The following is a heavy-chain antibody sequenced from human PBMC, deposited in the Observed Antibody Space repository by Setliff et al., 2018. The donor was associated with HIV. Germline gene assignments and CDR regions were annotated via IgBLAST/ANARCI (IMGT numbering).Heavy chain of an antibody. CDR1: LTRVC. V-gene: IGHV1-18*01. CDR2: SSAYKGHT. J-gene: IGHJ3*02. CDR3: ARDPPLAAAGGPDAFDI. D-gene: IGHD6-13*01. Sequence: LTRVCIRLVRLAPGQGLEWMGWSSAYKGHTNYAQKLQGRVPMTTDTSTSTAYMGLRSLRSDDTAVYYCARDPPLAAAGGPDAFDIWGQGTMVTVSS.